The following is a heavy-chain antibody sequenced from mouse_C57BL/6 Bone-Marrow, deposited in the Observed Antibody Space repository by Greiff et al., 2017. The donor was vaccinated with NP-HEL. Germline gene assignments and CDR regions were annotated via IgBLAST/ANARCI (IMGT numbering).Heavy chain of an antibody. CDR2: ISDGGSYT. D-gene: IGHD1-1*01. J-gene: IGHJ1*03. Sequence: EVQLVESGGGLVKPGGSLKLSCAASGFTFSSYAMSWVRQTPEKRLEWVATISDGGSYTYYPDNVKGRFTISRDNAKNNLYLQMSHRKSEDTAMYYWAREYDGSSHWYFDVWGTGTTVTVSS. CDR1: GFTFSSYA. V-gene: IGHV5-4*01. CDR3: AREYDGSSHWYFDV.